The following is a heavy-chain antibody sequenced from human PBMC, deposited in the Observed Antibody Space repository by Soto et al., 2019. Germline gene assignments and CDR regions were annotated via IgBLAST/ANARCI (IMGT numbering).Heavy chain of an antibody. CDR1: GGSFSGYY. V-gene: IGHV4-34*01. J-gene: IGHJ2*01. CDR2: INDRGSI. Sequence: QVQLQQWCAGPLRPLETLSLTCGVSGGSFSGYYWARIRQSPGKGLEWIGEINDRGSINYNPSLKSRVSISVDTSKNHYSLNLRSVTAADTAVYYCARESHDILTGPPWVWYFDLWGRGTLVTVSS. CDR3: ARESHDILTGPPWVWYFDL. D-gene: IGHD3-9*01.